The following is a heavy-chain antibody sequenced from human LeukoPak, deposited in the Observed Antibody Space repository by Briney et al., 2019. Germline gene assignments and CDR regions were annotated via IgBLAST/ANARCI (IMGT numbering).Heavy chain of an antibody. D-gene: IGHD6-19*01. V-gene: IGHV4-39*07. Sequence: PSETLPLTCTVSNGSISSSIYYWAWIRQPPGKGLEWIGSMYTSGSAYYNPSLKRRVTMSLDTSKYQVSLKLSSVIGADTAVYYCAGSSGWSVRAFDIWGQGTMVTVSS. CDR1: NGSISSSIYY. CDR2: MYTSGSA. J-gene: IGHJ3*02. CDR3: AGSSGWSVRAFDI.